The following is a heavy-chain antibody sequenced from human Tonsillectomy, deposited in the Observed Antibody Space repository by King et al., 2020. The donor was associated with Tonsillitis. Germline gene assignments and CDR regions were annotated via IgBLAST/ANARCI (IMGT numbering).Heavy chain of an antibody. V-gene: IGHV4-39*01. D-gene: IGHD6-13*01. J-gene: IGHJ5*02. Sequence: MQLQESGPGLVKPSETLSLTCTVSGGSISSSSYYWGWIRQPPGKGLEWIGSIYYSGSTYYNPSLKSRVTISVDTSKNQFSLKLSSVTAADTAVYYCARHAEAAAGHNWFDPWGQGTLVTVSS. CDR3: ARHAEAAAGHNWFDP. CDR2: IYYSGST. CDR1: GGSISSSSYY.